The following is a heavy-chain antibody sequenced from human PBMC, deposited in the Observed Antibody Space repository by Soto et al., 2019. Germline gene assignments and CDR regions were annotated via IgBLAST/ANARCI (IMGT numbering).Heavy chain of an antibody. CDR2: LRTYDGHT. CDR1: GYTFTTYA. V-gene: IGHV1-18*01. Sequence: QVQLVQSGSEVKKPGDSVKMSCKASGYTFTTYAISWVRQAPGQGLEWMGWLRTYDGHTDYAQSLQGRVTMTTDTSTNTAYMELRSLRPDDTAVYYCARDRRHRSSSITFDYWGQGAQVTVSS. CDR3: ARDRRHRSSSITFDY. J-gene: IGHJ4*02. D-gene: IGHD6-6*01.